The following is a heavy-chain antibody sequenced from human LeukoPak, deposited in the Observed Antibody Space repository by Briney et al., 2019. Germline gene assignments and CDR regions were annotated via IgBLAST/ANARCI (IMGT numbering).Heavy chain of an antibody. CDR3: ARVRYSSFDF. CDR1: GGTFTGYY. CDR2: INHRGST. V-gene: IGHV4-34*01. D-gene: IGHD5-18*01. J-gene: IGHJ4*01. Sequence: SETLSLTCAVAGGTFTGYYWIWIRQSPEKGLEWVGEINHRGSTNYNPTFKSRVSLSVDSARTQFSLRLHSLTAADSAMYYCARVRYSSFDFWGQGILVTVSS.